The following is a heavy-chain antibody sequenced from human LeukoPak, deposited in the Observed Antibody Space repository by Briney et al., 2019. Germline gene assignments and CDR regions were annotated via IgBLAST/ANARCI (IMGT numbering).Heavy chain of an antibody. V-gene: IGHV1-46*01. CDR2: INPSGGST. CDR3: AGGRGSGWYAD. J-gene: IGHJ4*02. Sequence: ASVKVSCKASGYTFTTYYMHWVRQAPGQGLERIGIINPSGGSTSYAQKFQGRVTMTRDTSTSTVYMDLSSLRSEDTAVYFCAGGRGSGWYADWGQGTLVTVSS. CDR1: GYTFTTYY. D-gene: IGHD6-13*01.